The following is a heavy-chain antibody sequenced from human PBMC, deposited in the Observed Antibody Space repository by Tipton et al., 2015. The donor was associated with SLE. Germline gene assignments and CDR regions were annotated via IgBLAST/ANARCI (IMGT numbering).Heavy chain of an antibody. CDR2: VYSSDST. CDR3: ARDNLEFMNGGDYYGMDV. D-gene: IGHD2-21*01. CDR1: GGSIRSDY. V-gene: IGHV4-59*01. J-gene: IGHJ6*02. Sequence: PGLVKPSETLSLTCTVSGGSIRSDYWSWVRQPPGKGLEWIGYVYSSDSTTYNPSLQSRVIISVDTSKNQFYLKLSSVTAADTAAYYCARDNLEFMNGGDYYGMDVWGQGTTVTVSS.